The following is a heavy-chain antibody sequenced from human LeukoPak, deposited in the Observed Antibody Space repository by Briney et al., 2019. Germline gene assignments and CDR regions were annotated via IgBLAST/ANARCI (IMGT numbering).Heavy chain of an antibody. J-gene: IGHJ3*02. CDR1: GGSVSSGSYY. CDR2: IYYSGST. V-gene: IGHV4-61*01. Sequence: PSETLSLTCTVSGGSVSSGSYYWSWIRQPPGKGLEWIGYIYYSGSTNYNPSLKSRVTISVDTSKNQFSLKLSSVTAADTAVYYCARVRRDGYNLSRAFDIWGQGTMVTVSS. CDR3: ARVRRDGYNLSRAFDI. D-gene: IGHD5-24*01.